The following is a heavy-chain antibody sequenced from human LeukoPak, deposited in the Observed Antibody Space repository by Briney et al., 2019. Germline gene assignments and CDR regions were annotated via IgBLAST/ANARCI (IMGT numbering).Heavy chain of an antibody. Sequence: ASVNVSCKASGYTFTVYYMHWVRQAPGQGLEWMGWINPNSGGTYYAQKFQGRVTMARDTSISTAYMELSRLRSDDTAVYYCAREGDYRGDWFDPWGQGTLVTVSS. CDR2: INPNSGGT. V-gene: IGHV1-2*02. J-gene: IGHJ5*02. CDR1: GYTFTVYY. D-gene: IGHD3-16*01. CDR3: AREGDYRGDWFDP.